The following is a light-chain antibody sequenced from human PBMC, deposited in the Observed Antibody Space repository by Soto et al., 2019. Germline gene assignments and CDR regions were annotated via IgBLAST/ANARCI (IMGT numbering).Light chain of an antibody. V-gene: IGLV2-14*01. Sequence: QSALTQPASVSGSPGQSITISCTGTSSDVGGYNYVSWYQQHPGKAPKLMIYDVSNRPSGVSNRFSGSKSGNTASLTISWPQAEDEADYACNSYTSSSTYVFGTGTKVT. CDR2: DVS. CDR3: NSYTSSSTYV. CDR1: SSDVGGYNY. J-gene: IGLJ1*01.